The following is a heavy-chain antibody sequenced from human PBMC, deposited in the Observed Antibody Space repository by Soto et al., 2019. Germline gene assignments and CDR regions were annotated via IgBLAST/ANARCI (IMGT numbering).Heavy chain of an antibody. CDR2: IIPIFGTA. CDR1: GGTFSSYA. Sequence: SVKVSCKASGGTFSSYAISWVRQAPGQGLEWMGGIIPIFGTANYAQKFQGRVTITADKSTSTAYMELSSLRSEDTAVYYCARAFPPTYYYDSRGYYFDYWGQGTLVTVSS. J-gene: IGHJ4*02. D-gene: IGHD3-22*01. CDR3: ARAFPPTYYYDSRGYYFDY. V-gene: IGHV1-69*06.